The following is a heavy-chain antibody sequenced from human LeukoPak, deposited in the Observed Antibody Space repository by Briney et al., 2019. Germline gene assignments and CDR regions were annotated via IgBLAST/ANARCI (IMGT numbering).Heavy chain of an antibody. J-gene: IGHJ3*02. V-gene: IGHV3-15*01. CDR2: IKSKSDGGTP. CDR3: TTETARDSSWYVGAFDI. D-gene: IGHD6-13*01. Sequence: GGTLRLSCAASGFTFSNAWMSWVRQAPGKGLEWIGRIKSKSDGGTPDYDAPVKGRFTISRDDSKNTLYLQMNSLKTEDTAVYYCTTETARDSSWYVGAFDIWGQGTMVTVSS. CDR1: GFTFSNAW.